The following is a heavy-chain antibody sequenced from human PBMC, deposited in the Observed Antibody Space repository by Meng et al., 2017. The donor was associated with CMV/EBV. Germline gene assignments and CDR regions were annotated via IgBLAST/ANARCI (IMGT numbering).Heavy chain of an antibody. D-gene: IGHD5-12*01. Sequence: GESLKISCAASGFTFSSYGMHWVRQAPGKGLEWVAFIRYDGSNKYYADSVKGRFTISRDNSKNTLYLQMNSLRAEGTAVYYCAKDSGYDSSLYYYYYYGMDVWGQGTTVTVSS. CDR1: GFTFSSYG. CDR3: AKDSGYDSSLYYYYYYGMDV. V-gene: IGHV3-30*02. CDR2: IRYDGSNK. J-gene: IGHJ6*02.